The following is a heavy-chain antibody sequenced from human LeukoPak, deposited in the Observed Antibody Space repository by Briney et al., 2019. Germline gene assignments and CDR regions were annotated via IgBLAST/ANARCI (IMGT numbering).Heavy chain of an antibody. CDR1: GGTFISYA. CDR3: ARDVPGSIGTTARFDP. D-gene: IGHD1-1*01. CDR2: ISFHNGNT. Sequence: GASVKVSCKASGGTFISYAISWVRQAPGQGLEWMGWISFHNGNTNYAQMFHGRLTMTTDTSTSTAYMELRSLRSDDTGVYYCARDVPGSIGTTARFDPWGQGTLVTVSS. V-gene: IGHV1-18*01. J-gene: IGHJ5*02.